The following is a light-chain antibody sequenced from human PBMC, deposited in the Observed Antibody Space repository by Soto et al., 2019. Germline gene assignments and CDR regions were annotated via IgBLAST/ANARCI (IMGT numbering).Light chain of an antibody. CDR2: EVT. J-gene: IGLJ2*01. V-gene: IGLV2-14*01. CDR3: SSFTSSSTPVV. Sequence: QSALTQPASVSGSPGQSITISCTGTSSDVGGYKYVSWYQQHSGKAPKRMIYEVTTRPSGVSNRFSGSKAGNTASLTISGLQAEDEADYYCSSFTSSSTPVVFGGGTKLTVL. CDR1: SSDVGGYKY.